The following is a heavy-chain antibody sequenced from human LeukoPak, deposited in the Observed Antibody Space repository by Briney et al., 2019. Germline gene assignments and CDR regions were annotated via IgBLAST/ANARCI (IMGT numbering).Heavy chain of an antibody. CDR3: ARDLVPTGGRPGSSDY. CDR1: GYTFTNYG. CDR2: ISAYNGNT. V-gene: IGHV1-18*01. Sequence: ASVKVSCKASGYTFTNYGISWVRQAPGQGLEWMGWISAYNGNTKYAENLQGTVTMTADKSTSTAYMELRSLRSDDTAVYYCARDLVPTGGRPGSSDYWGQGTLVTVSS. J-gene: IGHJ4*02. D-gene: IGHD2-15*01.